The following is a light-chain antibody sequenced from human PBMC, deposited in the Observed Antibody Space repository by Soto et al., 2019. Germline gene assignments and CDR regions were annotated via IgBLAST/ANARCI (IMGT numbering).Light chain of an antibody. CDR3: QHYNNRPLT. J-gene: IGKJ4*01. V-gene: IGKV3-15*01. Sequence: EIVMTQSPATLSVSPGERATLSCRAGQSVGSNLAWYQQKPGQAPRLLIYGASSRATGTPARFSGSGSGTEFTLTLSSLQSEDSAVYFCQHYNNRPLTFGGGAKVEIK. CDR2: GAS. CDR1: QSVGSN.